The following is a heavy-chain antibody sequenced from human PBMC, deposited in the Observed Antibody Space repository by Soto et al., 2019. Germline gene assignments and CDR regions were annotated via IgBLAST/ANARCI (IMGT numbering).Heavy chain of an antibody. D-gene: IGHD2-21*01. CDR1: GYTYTSYA. CDR2: LNPGNGNT. J-gene: IGHJ2*01. Sequence: QVQLVQSGAEVKKPGASVKVSCRASGYTYTSYAIHWVRQAPGQRPEWMGWLNPGNGNTNYPQKLQSRVTITKTRSASTAYMFLSSLRSEDTAVYCLARDQGIQKCGGDCYSHGYIDLWGRGNLVTVSS. CDR3: ARDQGIQKCGGDCYSHGYIDL. V-gene: IGHV1-3*01.